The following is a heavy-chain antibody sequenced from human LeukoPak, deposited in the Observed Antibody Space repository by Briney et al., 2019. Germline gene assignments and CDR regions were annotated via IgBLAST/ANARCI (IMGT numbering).Heavy chain of an antibody. J-gene: IGHJ4*03. V-gene: IGHV1-69*05. CDR1: GGTFSSYA. Sequence: SVKVSCKASGGTFSSYAISWVRQAPGQGLEWMGGIIPIFGTANYAQKFQGRVTITTDESTSTAYMELSSLRSEDTAVYCGASGAKELPLSLRLDYCGHGALGSASS. CDR3: ASGAKELPLSLRLDY. D-gene: IGHD2/OR15-2a*01. CDR2: IIPIFGTA.